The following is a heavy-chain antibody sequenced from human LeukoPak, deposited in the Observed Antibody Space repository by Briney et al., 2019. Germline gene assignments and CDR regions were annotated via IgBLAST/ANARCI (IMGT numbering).Heavy chain of an antibody. J-gene: IGHJ4*02. CDR2: SNAGNGNT. Sequence: GASVKVSCKASGYTFTSYAMHWVRQAPGQRLEWMGWSNAGNGNTKYSQEFQGRVTLTRDTSASTAYMELRSLRSDDTAVYYCARGAAPRGVTDYWGQGTLVTVSS. V-gene: IGHV1-3*02. CDR1: GYTFTSYA. D-gene: IGHD6-6*01. CDR3: ARGAAPRGVTDY.